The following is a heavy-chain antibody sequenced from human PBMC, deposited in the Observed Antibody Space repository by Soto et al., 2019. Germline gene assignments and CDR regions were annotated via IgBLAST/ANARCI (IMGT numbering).Heavy chain of an antibody. V-gene: IGHV4-34*01. CDR3: ARGRSRGWYHFDY. CDR2: INHSGST. D-gene: IGHD6-19*01. CDR1: GGSFSGYY. Sequence: SETLSLTCAVYGGSFSGYYWSWIRQPPGKGLEWIGEINHSGSTNYNPSLKSRVTISVDTSKNQFSLKLSSVTAAATAVYYCARGRSRGWYHFDYWGQGTLVTVSS. J-gene: IGHJ4*02.